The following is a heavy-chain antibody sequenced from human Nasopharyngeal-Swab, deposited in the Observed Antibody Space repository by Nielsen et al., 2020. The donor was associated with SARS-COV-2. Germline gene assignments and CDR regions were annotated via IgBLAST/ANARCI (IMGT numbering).Heavy chain of an antibody. V-gene: IGHV4-39*01. J-gene: IGHJ6*02. CDR3: ARRVGKGSGLGYYYYYGMDV. CDR1: GCSISSSSYY. D-gene: IGHD3-22*01. CDR2: IYYSGST. Sequence: SETLSLTCTVSGCSISSSSYYWGWIRQPPGKGLEWIGSIYYSGSTYYNPSLKSRVTISVDTSKNQFSLKLSSVTAADTAVYYCARRVGKGSGLGYYYYYGMDVWGQGTTVTVSS.